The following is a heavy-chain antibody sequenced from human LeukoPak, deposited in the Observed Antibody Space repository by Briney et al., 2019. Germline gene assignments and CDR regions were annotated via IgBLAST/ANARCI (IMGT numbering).Heavy chain of an antibody. Sequence: GGSLRLSCEASGFTFKNAWMIWVRQAPGKGPEWVGRIKSTRDGGATEYAAPVKGRFTISRDNSKNTLYLQMNSLRAEDTAVYYCAKDHPLYYDILTGYPDYWGQGTLVTVSS. D-gene: IGHD3-9*01. V-gene: IGHV3-15*01. J-gene: IGHJ4*02. CDR1: GFTFKNAW. CDR2: IKSTRDGGAT. CDR3: AKDHPLYYDILTGYPDY.